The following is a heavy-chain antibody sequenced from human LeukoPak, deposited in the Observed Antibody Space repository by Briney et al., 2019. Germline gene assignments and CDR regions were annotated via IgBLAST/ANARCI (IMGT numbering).Heavy chain of an antibody. CDR3: ARHSSSWYKDYYYYYMDV. D-gene: IGHD6-13*01. J-gene: IGHJ6*03. Sequence: SETLSLTCTVSGGSISSSSYYWGWIRQPPGKGLEWIGSIYYSGSTYHNPSLKSRVTISVDTSKNQFSLKLSSVTAADTAVYYCARHSSSWYKDYYYYYMDVWGKGTTVTVSS. CDR2: IYYSGST. CDR1: GGSISSSSYY. V-gene: IGHV4-39*01.